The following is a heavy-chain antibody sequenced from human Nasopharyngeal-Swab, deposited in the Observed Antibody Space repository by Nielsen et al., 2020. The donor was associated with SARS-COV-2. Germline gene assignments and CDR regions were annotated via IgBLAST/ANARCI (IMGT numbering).Heavy chain of an antibody. CDR1: GFTFSSYS. D-gene: IGHD2-15*01. CDR2: ISSSSSTI. V-gene: IGHV3-48*04. Sequence: GGSLRLSCAASGFTFSSYSMNWVRQAPGKGLEWVSYISSSSSTIYYADSVKGRSTISRDNAKNSLYLQMNSLRAEDTAVYYCAKTIGYCSGGSCYLDYWGQGTLVTVSS. J-gene: IGHJ4*02. CDR3: AKTIGYCSGGSCYLDY.